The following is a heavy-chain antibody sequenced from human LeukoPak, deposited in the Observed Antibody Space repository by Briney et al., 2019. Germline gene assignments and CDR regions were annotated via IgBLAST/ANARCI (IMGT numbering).Heavy chain of an antibody. D-gene: IGHD3-10*01. V-gene: IGHV4-34*01. CDR3: ARNYYGSGSYSYFEY. CDR1: GGSFSGYY. J-gene: IGHJ4*02. CDR2: INHSGST. Sequence: SETLSLTCAVYGGSFSGYYWSWIRQPPGKGLEWIGEINHSGSTKYNPSLKSRVTISVDTSKNQFSLKLSSVTAADTAVYYCARNYYGSGSYSYFEYWGQGTLVTVSS.